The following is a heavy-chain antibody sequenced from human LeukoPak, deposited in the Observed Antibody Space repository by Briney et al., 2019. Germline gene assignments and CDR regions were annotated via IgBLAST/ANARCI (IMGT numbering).Heavy chain of an antibody. Sequence: ASVKVSCKASGGTFSSYAISWVRQAPGQGLEWMGGIIPIFGTANYAQKFQGRVTITADESTSTAYMELSSLRSEDTAVYYCARVVSGYSSGWRFDYRGQGTLVTVSS. D-gene: IGHD6-19*01. CDR1: GGTFSSYA. V-gene: IGHV1-69*13. J-gene: IGHJ4*02. CDR2: IIPIFGTA. CDR3: ARVVSGYSSGWRFDY.